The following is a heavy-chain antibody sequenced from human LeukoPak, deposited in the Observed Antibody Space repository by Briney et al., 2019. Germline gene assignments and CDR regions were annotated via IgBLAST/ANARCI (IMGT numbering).Heavy chain of an antibody. CDR1: GGSISGYY. CDR2: IYTSGST. CDR3: ASSRYYDSSGYFDY. D-gene: IGHD3-22*01. J-gene: IGHJ4*02. V-gene: IGHV4-4*07. Sequence: SETLSLTCTVSGGSISGYYWSWIRQPAGKGLEWIGRIYTSGSTNYNPSLKSRVTMSVDTSKNQFSLKLSSVTAADTAVYYCASSRYYDSSGYFDYWGQGTLVTVSS.